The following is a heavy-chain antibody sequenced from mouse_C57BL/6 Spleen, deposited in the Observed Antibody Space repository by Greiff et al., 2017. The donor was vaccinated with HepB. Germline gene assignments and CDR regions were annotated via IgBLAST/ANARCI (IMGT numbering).Heavy chain of an antibody. Sequence: VQLQQSGPVLVKPGASVKMSCKASGYTFTDYYMNWVKQSHGKSLEWIGVINPYNGGTSYNQKFKGKATLTVDKSSSTAYMELNSLTSEDSAVYYCARSTGVYYFDDWGQGTTLTVSS. CDR1: GYTFTDYY. CDR2: INPYNGGT. J-gene: IGHJ2*01. D-gene: IGHD2-1*01. CDR3: ARSTGVYYFDD. V-gene: IGHV1-19*01.